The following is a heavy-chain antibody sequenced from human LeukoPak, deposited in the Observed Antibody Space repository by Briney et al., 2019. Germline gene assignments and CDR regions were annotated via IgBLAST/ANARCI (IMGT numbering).Heavy chain of an antibody. Sequence: GASVKVSCKASGYTFTSYGISWVRQAPGQGLEWMGWISAYNGNTNYAQKLQGRVTMTRDTSTSTVYMELSSLRSEDTAVYYCARGARRITIFGVVIIAWFDPWGQGTLVTVSS. J-gene: IGHJ5*02. CDR1: GYTFTSYG. V-gene: IGHV1-18*01. D-gene: IGHD3-3*01. CDR2: ISAYNGNT. CDR3: ARGARRITIFGVVIIAWFDP.